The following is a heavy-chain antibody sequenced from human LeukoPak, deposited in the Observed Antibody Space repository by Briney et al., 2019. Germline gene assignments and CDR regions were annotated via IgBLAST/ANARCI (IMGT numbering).Heavy chain of an antibody. CDR1: GVTISHYY. Sequence: GGSLRLSCEASGVTISHYYMSWIRQAPGKGLQWLAYISDGGTTIFYADSGEGRFTISRDNAKNSVYLQLNSLTAEDTAVYYCARVGTVGATGALEIWGQGTPVAVSS. V-gene: IGHV3-11*04. D-gene: IGHD1-26*01. J-gene: IGHJ3*02. CDR2: ISDGGTTI. CDR3: ARVGTVGATGALEI.